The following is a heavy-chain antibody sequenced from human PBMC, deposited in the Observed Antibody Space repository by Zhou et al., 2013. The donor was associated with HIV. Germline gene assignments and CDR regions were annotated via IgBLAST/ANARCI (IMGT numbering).Heavy chain of an antibody. D-gene: IGHD6-19*01. Sequence: QVQLVQSGAEVKKPGSSVKVSCKASGGTFSSYAINWVRQAPGQGLEWMGRIIPIFGTTYNAQKFQGRVTITADKSTSTAYMELSSLRSEDTAVYYCARDPXRIAVAGNYFDYWAREPWSPSP. V-gene: IGHV1-69*14. J-gene: IGHJ4*02. CDR1: GGTFSSYA. CDR3: ARDPXRIAVAGNYFDY. CDR2: IIPIFGTT.